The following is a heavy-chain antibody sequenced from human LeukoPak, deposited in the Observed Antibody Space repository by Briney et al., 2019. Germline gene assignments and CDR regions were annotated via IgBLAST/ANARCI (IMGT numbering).Heavy chain of an antibody. D-gene: IGHD2/OR15-2a*01. CDR1: GFTFSDYY. CDR3: ARQQFLEHDVFDI. V-gene: IGHV3-11*01. CDR2: ISGSGSYI. J-gene: IGHJ3*02. Sequence: PGGSLRLSCAASGFTFSDYYMTWIRQAPGKGLEWVSYISGSGSYIQYADSVRGRFAISRDNAKNSLYLQMNSLRAEDTAVYYCARQQFLEHDVFDIWGQGTKVTVSS.